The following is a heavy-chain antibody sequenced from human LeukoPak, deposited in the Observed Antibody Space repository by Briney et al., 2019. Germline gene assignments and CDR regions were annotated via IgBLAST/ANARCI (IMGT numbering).Heavy chain of an antibody. CDR2: ISSSGSTI. Sequence: GGSLRLSCAASGFAFSDYYMSWIRQAPGKGLEWVSYISSSGSTICYADSEKGRFTISRDNAKNSLFLQMNSLRAEDTAVYYCARELVGAYAFDIWGQGTMVTVSS. CDR3: ARELVGAYAFDI. V-gene: IGHV3-11*01. CDR1: GFAFSDYY. J-gene: IGHJ3*02. D-gene: IGHD1-26*01.